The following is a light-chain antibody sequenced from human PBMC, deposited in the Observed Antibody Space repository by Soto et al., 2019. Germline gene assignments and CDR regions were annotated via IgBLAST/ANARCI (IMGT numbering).Light chain of an antibody. CDR3: QQYGSSLTWT. V-gene: IGKV3-20*01. CDR1: QSVSTY. J-gene: IGKJ1*01. CDR2: DAS. Sequence: DNVLTQSTDTLSLSPGERATLSCRASQSVSTYLACYQQKPGQAHRLLIYDASNRATGFPARFSGTGSGTEFTPTISRLEPEDSAVYYCQQYGSSLTWTFGQGTKVDI.